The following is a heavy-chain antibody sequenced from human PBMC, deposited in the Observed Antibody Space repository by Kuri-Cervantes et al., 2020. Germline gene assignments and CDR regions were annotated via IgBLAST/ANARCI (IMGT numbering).Heavy chain of an antibody. J-gene: IGHJ5*02. Sequence: SVILSLTCTVSASPISSYYWSWIRQPPGKGLEWIGYIYYSGSTYYNPSLKSRVTISVDTSKNQFSLKLSSVTAADTAVYYCARAEELNYDILTGYYRGTGAWFDPWGQGTLVTVSS. V-gene: IGHV4-30-4*01. CDR2: IYYSGST. CDR1: ASPISSYY. CDR3: ARAEELNYDILTGYYRGTGAWFDP. D-gene: IGHD3-9*01.